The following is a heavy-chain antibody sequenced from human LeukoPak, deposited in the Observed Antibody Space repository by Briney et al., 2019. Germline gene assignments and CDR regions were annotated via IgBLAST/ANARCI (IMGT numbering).Heavy chain of an antibody. CDR1: RFTFDDYA. D-gene: IGHD6-19*01. CDR3: AKDGGVAGYFDY. Sequence: GGSLRLSCAASRFTFDDYAMHWVRQAPGKGLEWVSGISWNSGSIDYADSVKGRFTISRDNAKNSLYLQMNSLRAEDTALYYCAKDGGVAGYFDYWGQGTLVTVSS. J-gene: IGHJ4*02. CDR2: ISWNSGSI. V-gene: IGHV3-9*01.